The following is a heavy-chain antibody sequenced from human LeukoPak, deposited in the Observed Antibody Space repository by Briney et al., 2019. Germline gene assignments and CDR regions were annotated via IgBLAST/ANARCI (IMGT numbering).Heavy chain of an antibody. J-gene: IGHJ4*02. CDR2: IYYSGST. CDR3: ARVTGYVMEDYFDY. Sequence: PSETLSLTCTVSGGSISSSGYYWSWIRQPPGKGLEWIGYIYYSGSTNYNPSLKSRVTISVDTSKNQFSLRLSSVTAADTAVYYCARVTGYVMEDYFDYWGQGTLVTVSS. V-gene: IGHV4-61*08. CDR1: GGSISSSGYY. D-gene: IGHD6-13*01.